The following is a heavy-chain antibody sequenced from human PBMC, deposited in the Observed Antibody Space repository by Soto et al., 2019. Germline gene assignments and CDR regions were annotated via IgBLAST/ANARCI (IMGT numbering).Heavy chain of an antibody. J-gene: IGHJ6*02. V-gene: IGHV3-30*17. CDR2: ISYDGGNT. Sequence: QEKLVESRGGVVQPGGSLRLSCEASGFMFSSYALHWVRQAPGKGLEWLAIISYDGGNTYYADSVKGRFTISRDGSRYTVYLEMDSLRPEDTGVYYCARDPRPSGYDRHMDVWGQGTTVTVS. CDR1: GFMFSSYA. CDR3: ARDPRPSGYDRHMDV. D-gene: IGHD5-12*01.